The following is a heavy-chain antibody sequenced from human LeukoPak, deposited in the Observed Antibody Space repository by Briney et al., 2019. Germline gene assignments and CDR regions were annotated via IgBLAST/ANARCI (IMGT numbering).Heavy chain of an antibody. CDR1: GYTFTSYY. Sequence: ASVKVSCKASGYTFTSYYMHWVRQAPGQGLEWMGIINPSGGSTSYAQKFQGRVTMTRDMSTSTVYMELSSLRAEDTAVYYCAKDGGDVGIAAAGTHFYFDYWGQGTLVTVSS. J-gene: IGHJ4*02. V-gene: IGHV1-46*01. D-gene: IGHD6-13*01. CDR3: AKDGGDVGIAAAGTHFYFDY. CDR2: INPSGGST.